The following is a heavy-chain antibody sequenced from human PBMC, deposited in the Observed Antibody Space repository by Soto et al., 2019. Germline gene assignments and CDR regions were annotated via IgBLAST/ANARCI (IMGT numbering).Heavy chain of an antibody. CDR3: ARAGWVDTAMSSDYYYYGMDV. J-gene: IGHJ6*02. CDR2: IYHSGST. D-gene: IGHD5-18*01. CDR1: GYSISSGYY. Sequence: PSETLSLTCAVSGYSISSGYYWGWIRQPPGKGLEWIGSIYHSGSTYYNPSLKSRVTISVDTSKNQFSLKLSSVTAADTTVYYCARAGWVDTAMSSDYYYYGMDVWGQGTTVTVS. V-gene: IGHV4-38-2*01.